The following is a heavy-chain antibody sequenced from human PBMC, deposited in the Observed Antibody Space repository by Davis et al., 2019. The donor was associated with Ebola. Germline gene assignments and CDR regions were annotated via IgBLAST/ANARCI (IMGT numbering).Heavy chain of an antibody. CDR2: INAGNGNT. D-gene: IGHD5-24*01. V-gene: IGHV1-3*01. Sequence: AASVKVSCKASGYTFTSYAMHWVRQAPGQRLEWMGWINAGNGNTKYSQKFQGRVTITRDTSASTAYMELSSLRSEDTAVYYCARFRWPNWFDPWGQGTLVTVSS. CDR1: GYTFTSYA. CDR3: ARFRWPNWFDP. J-gene: IGHJ5*02.